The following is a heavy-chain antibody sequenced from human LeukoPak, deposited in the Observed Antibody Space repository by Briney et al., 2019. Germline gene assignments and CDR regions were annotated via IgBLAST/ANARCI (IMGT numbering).Heavy chain of an antibody. CDR1: GYTFTGYY. CDR3: ATGDRYFDWLLYLGY. D-gene: IGHD3-9*01. V-gene: IGHV1-2*02. Sequence: GASVKVSCKASGYTFTGYYMHWVRQAPGQGLEWMGWINPNSGGTNYAQKFQGRVTMTRDTSISTAYMELSRLRSEDTAVYYCATGDRYFDWLLYLGYWGQGTLVTVSS. J-gene: IGHJ4*02. CDR2: INPNSGGT.